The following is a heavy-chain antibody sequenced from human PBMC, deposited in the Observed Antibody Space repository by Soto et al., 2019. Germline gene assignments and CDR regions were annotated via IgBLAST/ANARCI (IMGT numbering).Heavy chain of an antibody. J-gene: IGHJ5*02. CDR2: IYYSGST. V-gene: IGHV4-59*01. CDR3: SRGIDGP. CDR1: GGSISSYY. Sequence: VQLQESGPGLVKPSETLSLTCTVSGGSISSYYWSWIRQPPGKGLEWIGYIYYSGSTNYNPSLKSRVTISVDTSKNQFSLKLSSVTAADTAVYYCSRGIDGPWGQGTLVTVSS.